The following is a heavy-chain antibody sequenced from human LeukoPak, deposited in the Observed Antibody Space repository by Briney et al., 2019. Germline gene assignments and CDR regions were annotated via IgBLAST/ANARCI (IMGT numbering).Heavy chain of an antibody. Sequence: PSETLSLTCTVSGGSISNYYWSWLRQPAGKGLEWIGRIYTSASTNYNPSLKSRVTLSVDASKNQFSLRLGSLTAADTAVYSCARGRYSSATICSGGDAFDIWGQGTVVTVSS. D-gene: IGHD6-19*01. CDR3: ARGRYSSATICSGGDAFDI. CDR1: GGSISNYY. V-gene: IGHV4-4*07. CDR2: IYTSAST. J-gene: IGHJ3*02.